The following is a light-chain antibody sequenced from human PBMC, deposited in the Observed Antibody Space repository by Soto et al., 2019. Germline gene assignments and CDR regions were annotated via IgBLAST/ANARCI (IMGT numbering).Light chain of an antibody. Sequence: SVTSYDIGPYHYVSWYQQHPGKAPKLLIYDVTNRASGVSDRFSGSKSGRTASLTISGLQAEDEADYYCSSYTSIIAVVFGGGTKLTVL. CDR2: DVT. CDR3: SSYTSIIAVV. CDR1: SYDIGPYHY. V-gene: IGLV2-14*03. J-gene: IGLJ2*01.